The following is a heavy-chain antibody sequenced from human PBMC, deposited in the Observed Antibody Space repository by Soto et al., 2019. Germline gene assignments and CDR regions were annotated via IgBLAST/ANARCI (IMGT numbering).Heavy chain of an antibody. CDR1: GGTFSSYA. Sequence: SVTVSCKASGGTFSSYAISWVRQAPGQGLEWMGGIIPIFGTANYAQKFQGRVTITADESTSTAYMELSSLRSEDTAVYYCACYTRPFMVVVTVMLCDYWGQGTMGTVSA. D-gene: IGHD2-21*02. CDR3: ACYTRPFMVVVTVMLCDY. CDR2: IIPIFGTA. J-gene: IGHJ4*02. V-gene: IGHV1-69*13.